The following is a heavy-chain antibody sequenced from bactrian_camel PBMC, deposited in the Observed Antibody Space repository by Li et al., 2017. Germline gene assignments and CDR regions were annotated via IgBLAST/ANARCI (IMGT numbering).Heavy chain of an antibody. CDR1: GFTFSSYA. J-gene: IGHJ4*01. CDR3: AATPGGLVGFFFAYNYVL. V-gene: IGHV3S31*01. Sequence: VQLVESGGGLVQPGGSLRLSCAASGFTFSSYAMSWVRQAPGKGLEWVSGINRGGDSTDYADSVKGRFTMFRDNARSTLYLQMHSLKTEDTAMYYCAATPGGLVGFFFAYNYVLWGHGTQVTVS. CDR2: INRGGDST. D-gene: IGHD4*01.